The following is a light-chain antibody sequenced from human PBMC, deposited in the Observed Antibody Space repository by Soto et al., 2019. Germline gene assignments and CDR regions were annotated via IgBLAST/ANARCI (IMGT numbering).Light chain of an antibody. V-gene: IGLV1-40*01. J-gene: IGLJ3*02. CDR1: SSNIGAGYG. Sequence: QSVLTQPPSMSGAPGQRVTISCTGSSSNIGAGYGVHWYQLLPGTAPKLLIYGHNNRPSGVPDRFSGSESGTSASLAITGLQAEDEADYFCQSYDSSLRAYVVFGGGTKLTV. CDR3: QSYDSSLRAYVV. CDR2: GHN.